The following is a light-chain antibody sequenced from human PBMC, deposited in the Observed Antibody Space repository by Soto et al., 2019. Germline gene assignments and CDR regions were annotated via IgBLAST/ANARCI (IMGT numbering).Light chain of an antibody. J-gene: IGKJ1*01. CDR3: QQRSNWPRT. CDR2: DVS. CDR1: QNISSY. V-gene: IGKV3-11*01. Sequence: EIVLTQSPATLSLSPGKRATLSCRASQNISSYLVWYQQKPGQAPRLLIYDVSTRATGIPARFSGSGSGTEFTLTISSLESEDFAVYYCQQRSNWPRTFGQGTKVDIK.